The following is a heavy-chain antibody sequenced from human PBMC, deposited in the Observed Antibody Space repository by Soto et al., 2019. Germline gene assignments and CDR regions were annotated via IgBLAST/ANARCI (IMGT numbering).Heavy chain of an antibody. CDR2: ISGSGGST. CDR3: ARVVDYDILTGKSYNMDV. CDR1: GFTFSKYA. V-gene: IGHV3-23*01. Sequence: VQLLESGGDLVQPGGSLRLSCEASGFTFSKYAMSWVRQAPGKGLEWVSVISGSGGSTNYADSAKGRFTISRDNSMDKLYLQMNSLRAEDTAVYYCARVVDYDILTGKSYNMDVWGQGTTVIVSS. J-gene: IGHJ6*02. D-gene: IGHD3-9*01.